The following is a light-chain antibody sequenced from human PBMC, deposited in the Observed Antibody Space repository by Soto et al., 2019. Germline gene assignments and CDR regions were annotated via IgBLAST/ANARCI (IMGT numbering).Light chain of an antibody. CDR3: QQHNNYFRT. CDR2: DAS. CDR1: QRIGGW. V-gene: IGKV3-11*01. Sequence: EFELTQSPSTVSLSLGDSVTLSCRASQRIGGWLGWYQQKPGQAPRLLIYDASNMDTGVPARFSGSGSGTDFTLTISSLEPEDFATYYCQQHNNYFRTFGQGTKVDIK. J-gene: IGKJ1*01.